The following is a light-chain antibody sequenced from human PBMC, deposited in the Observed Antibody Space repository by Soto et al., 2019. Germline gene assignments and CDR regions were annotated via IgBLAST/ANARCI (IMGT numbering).Light chain of an antibody. V-gene: IGKV1-5*03. J-gene: IGKJ1*01. CDR3: QQYNSYSRT. CDR1: QSISSW. Sequence: DIQMTQSPSTLSASVGDRVTITCPASQSISSWLGWYQQKPGKAPKLLIYKASNLESGAPSRFSGSGSGTEFTLTISSLQPDDFATYHCQQYNSYSRTFGQGTKVEIK. CDR2: KAS.